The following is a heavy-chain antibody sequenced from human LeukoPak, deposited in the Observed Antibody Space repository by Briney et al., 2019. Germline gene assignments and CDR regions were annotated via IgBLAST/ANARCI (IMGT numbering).Heavy chain of an antibody. V-gene: IGHV3-21*01. D-gene: IGHD4-17*01. CDR3: ARNYGDYGIDN. CDR2: ISSSSSYI. Sequence: GGSLRLSCAASGFTFSAYAMSWVRQAPGKGLEWVSSISSSSSYIYYADSVKGRFTISRDNAKNSLYLQMNSLRAEDTAVYYCARNYGDYGIDNWGQGTLVTVSS. J-gene: IGHJ4*02. CDR1: GFTFSAYA.